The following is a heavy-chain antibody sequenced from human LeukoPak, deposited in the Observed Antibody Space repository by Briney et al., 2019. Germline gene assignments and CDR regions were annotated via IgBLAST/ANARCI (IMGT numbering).Heavy chain of an antibody. CDR3: ARPSSDWPQPRPFDY. CDR2: INYSGSNI. J-gene: IGHJ4*02. Sequence: GGSLRLSCAASGFTFTSYAMNWVRQAPGKGLEWISDINYSGSNIYYADSVKGRFTVSRDNAKNSLYLQMNSLRAEDTAVYYCARPSSDWPQPRPFDYWGQGTLVTVSS. V-gene: IGHV3-48*04. CDR1: GFTFTSYA. D-gene: IGHD6-13*01.